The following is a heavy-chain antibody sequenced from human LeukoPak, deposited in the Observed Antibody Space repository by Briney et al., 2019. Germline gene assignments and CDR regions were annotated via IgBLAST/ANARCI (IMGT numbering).Heavy chain of an antibody. CDR3: ARHGHAYWYFDL. CDR1: GGSISSSSYY. J-gene: IGHJ2*01. CDR2: IYYSGST. V-gene: IGHV4-39*01. Sequence: SETLSLTCTVSGGSISSSSYYWGWIRQPPGKGLEWIGSIYYSGSTYYNPSLKSRVTISVDTSKNQFSLKLSSVTAADTAVYYCARHGHAYWYFDLWGRGTLVTVSS. D-gene: IGHD3/OR15-3a*01.